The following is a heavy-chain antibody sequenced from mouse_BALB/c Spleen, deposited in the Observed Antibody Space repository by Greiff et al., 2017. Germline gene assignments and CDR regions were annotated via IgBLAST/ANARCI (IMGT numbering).Heavy chain of an antibody. Sequence: EVQLQESGPGLVQPSQSLSLTCTVTGFSITSDYAWNWIRQFPGNQLEWMGYISYSGSTGYNPSLKSRISITRDTSKNQFFLQLNSVTTEDTATYDCARDYDYVAWFAYWGQGTLVTVSA. CDR2: ISYSGST. D-gene: IGHD2-4*01. CDR3: ARDYDYVAWFAY. V-gene: IGHV3-2*02. J-gene: IGHJ3*01. CDR1: GFSITSDYA.